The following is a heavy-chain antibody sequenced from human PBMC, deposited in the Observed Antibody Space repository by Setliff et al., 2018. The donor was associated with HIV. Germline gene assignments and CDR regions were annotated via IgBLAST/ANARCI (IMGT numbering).Heavy chain of an antibody. V-gene: IGHV4-59*01. CDR2: IYYSGNT. CDR1: GGPFSSTS. D-gene: IGHD3-16*01. Sequence: SETLSLTCPVSGGPFSSTSWSWIRQFPGQGLEWIGYIYYSGNTNYNPSLKSRVTISIDTPKNRFFLKLNSVTAADTAIYYCARDLHQPGYFYYVDVWGKGTAVTVSS. J-gene: IGHJ6*04. CDR3: ARDLHQPGYFYYVDV.